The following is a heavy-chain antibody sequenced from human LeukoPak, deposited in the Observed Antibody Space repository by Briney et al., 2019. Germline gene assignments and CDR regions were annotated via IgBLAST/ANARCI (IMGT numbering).Heavy chain of an antibody. CDR1: GGSISNYY. CDR2: IYHSGST. Sequence: PSETLSLTCTVSGGSISNYYWSWIRQPPGKGLEWIGYIYHSGSTNYNPSLKSRVTISVDTSKNQFSLKLSSVTAADTAVYYCAREDGSGYDLDYWGQGTLVTVSS. V-gene: IGHV4-59*12. CDR3: AREDGSGYDLDY. J-gene: IGHJ4*02. D-gene: IGHD5-12*01.